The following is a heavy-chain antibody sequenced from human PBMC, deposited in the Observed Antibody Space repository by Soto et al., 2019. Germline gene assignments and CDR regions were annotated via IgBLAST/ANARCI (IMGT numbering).Heavy chain of an antibody. D-gene: IGHD3-16*01. J-gene: IGHJ6*02. V-gene: IGHV1-69*13. CDR2: IIPIFGTT. CDR3: ARLRSHGTYGIDV. CDR1: VGSFTYT. Sequence: GASVNVSCPPSVGSFTYTRSWLQHSPGQCLGLMVGIIPIFGTTNYAQKLQGRVTITADESTKTAYMELSTLTSEDTAVYYCARLRSHGTYGIDVWGQGTTVTVSS.